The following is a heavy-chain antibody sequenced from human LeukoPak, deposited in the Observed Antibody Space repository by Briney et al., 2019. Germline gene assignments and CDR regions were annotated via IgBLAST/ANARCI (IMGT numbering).Heavy chain of an antibody. J-gene: IGHJ4*02. CDR2: IWYDGSNK. CDR3: ARFSSSGWYFDY. CDR1: GFTFSSYG. V-gene: IGHV3-33*01. D-gene: IGHD6-19*01. Sequence: GRSLRLSCAASGFTFSSYGMHWVRQAPGKGLEWVAVIWYDGSNKYYADSVKGRFTTSRDNSKNTLYLQMNSLRAEDTAVYYCARFSSSGWYFDYWGQGTLVTVSS.